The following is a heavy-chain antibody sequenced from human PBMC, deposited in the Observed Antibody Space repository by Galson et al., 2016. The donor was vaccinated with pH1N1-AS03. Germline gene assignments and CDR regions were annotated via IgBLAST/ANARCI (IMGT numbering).Heavy chain of an antibody. J-gene: IGHJ4*02. CDR1: GFTFSNFG. D-gene: IGHD3-16*02. CDR2: ISNSGNDK. Sequence: LRLSCAASGFTFSNFGMHWVRQSPGKGLEWVAVISNSGNDKYYADSGKGRFTISRDNSKSTVYLQLNSLRAEDTAVYYCAKTTFGGVIVSGKMSLDYWGQGTLVTVSS. CDR3: AKTTFGGVIVSGKMSLDY. V-gene: IGHV3-30*18.